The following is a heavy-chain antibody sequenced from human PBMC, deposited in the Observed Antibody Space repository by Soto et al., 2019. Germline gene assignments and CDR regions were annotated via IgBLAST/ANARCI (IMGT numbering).Heavy chain of an antibody. D-gene: IGHD6-19*01. CDR2: AYHNGLT. Sequence: PSETRSLTCAVSGDSVTSNVWWSWVRQPPGKGLEWIGEAYHNGLTDYNPSLKSRVTMSVDTSKNEFSLKLTSLTGADTAIYYCARDAAVPGESDRFDYWGQGTLVTVSS. V-gene: IGHV4-4*02. CDR3: ARDAAVPGESDRFDY. J-gene: IGHJ4*02. CDR1: GDSVTSNVW.